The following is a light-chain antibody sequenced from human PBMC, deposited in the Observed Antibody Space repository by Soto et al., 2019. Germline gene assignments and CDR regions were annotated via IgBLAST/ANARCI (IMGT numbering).Light chain of an antibody. J-gene: IGKJ1*01. CDR2: KAS. CDR3: QQYNSYTWT. V-gene: IGKV1-5*03. Sequence: DIQMTQSPSTLSASVGDRVTSQSVSSCLAWYQQKPGKAPNVLIYKASSLEGGVPSRFSGNGCGTEFTLTISSLRSDDFATYYCQQYNSYTWTFGQGTKVDIK. CDR1: QSVSSC.